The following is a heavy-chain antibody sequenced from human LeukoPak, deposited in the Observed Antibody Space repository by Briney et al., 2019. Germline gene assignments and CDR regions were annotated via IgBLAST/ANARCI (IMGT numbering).Heavy chain of an antibody. V-gene: IGHV4-34*01. Sequence: SETLSLTCAVYGGSFSGYYWSWIRQPPGKGLEWIGEINHSGSTNYNPSLKSRVTISVDTSKNQFSLKLSPVTAADTAVYYCARGITTQDYWGQGTLVTVSS. CDR3: ARGITTQDY. CDR1: GGSFSGYY. D-gene: IGHD3-22*01. J-gene: IGHJ4*02. CDR2: INHSGST.